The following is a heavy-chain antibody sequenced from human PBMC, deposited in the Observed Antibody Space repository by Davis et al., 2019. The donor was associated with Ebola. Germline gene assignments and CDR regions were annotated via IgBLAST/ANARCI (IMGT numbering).Heavy chain of an antibody. J-gene: IGHJ4*02. D-gene: IGHD1-26*01. V-gene: IGHV1-2*04. Sequence: ASVKVSCKASGYTFTGYYMHWVRQAPGQGPEWMGWINPNSGGTNYAQKFQGWVTMTRDTSISTAYMELSRLRSDDTAVYYCARDMGGSYGGVDYWGQGILVTVSS. CDR2: INPNSGGT. CDR1: GYTFTGYY. CDR3: ARDMGGSYGGVDY.